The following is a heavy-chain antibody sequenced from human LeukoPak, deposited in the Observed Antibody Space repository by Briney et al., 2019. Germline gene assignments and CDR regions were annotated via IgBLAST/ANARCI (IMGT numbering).Heavy chain of an antibody. CDR2: IYYSGST. J-gene: IGHJ5*02. Sequence: SETLSLTCTLSGRSISSYYWSWIRQPPGKGLEWIGYIYYSGSTNYNPSLKSRVTISVDTSKNQFSLKLSSVTAADTAVYYCAGDGGDYVGAGWFDPWGQGTLVTVSS. CDR3: AGDGGDYVGAGWFDP. V-gene: IGHV4-59*01. D-gene: IGHD4-17*01. CDR1: GRSISSYY.